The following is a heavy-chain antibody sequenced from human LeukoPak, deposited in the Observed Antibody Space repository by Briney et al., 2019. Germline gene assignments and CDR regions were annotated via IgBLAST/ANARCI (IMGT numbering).Heavy chain of an antibody. D-gene: IGHD2-2*01. CDR2: MNPNSGNT. CDR1: RYTFTSYD. CDR3: ARGWRGKYQLAIGY. V-gene: IGHV1-8*01. J-gene: IGHJ4*02. Sequence: GASVKVSCKASRYTFTSYDINWVRQATGQGLEWMGWMNPNSGNTGYAQKFQGRVTMTRNTSISTAYMELSSLRSEDTAVYYCARGWRGKYQLAIGYWGQGTLVTVSS.